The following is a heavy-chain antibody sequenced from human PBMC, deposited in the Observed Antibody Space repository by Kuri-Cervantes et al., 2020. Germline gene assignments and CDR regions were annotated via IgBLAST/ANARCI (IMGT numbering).Heavy chain of an antibody. V-gene: IGHV3-30*02. CDR2: IWRDGNNK. Sequence: GESLKISCSASGFIFSDFGIHWVRQASGKGLEWVAVIWRDGNNKYYADSVKGRFTISRDNSKNTLYLQMNGLRAEDTAVYYCAKELSPPGWLQLTHYYCYGMDVWGQGTTVTVSS. J-gene: IGHJ6*02. CDR3: AKELSPPGWLQLTHYYCYGMDV. CDR1: GFIFSDFG. D-gene: IGHD5-24*01.